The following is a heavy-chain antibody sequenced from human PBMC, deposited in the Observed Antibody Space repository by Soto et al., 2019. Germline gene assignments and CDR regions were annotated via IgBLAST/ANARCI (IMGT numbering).Heavy chain of an antibody. J-gene: IGHJ4*02. D-gene: IGHD2-2*01. CDR1: GFTFSDYY. V-gene: IGHV3-11*06. CDR2: ISSSSSYT. CDR3: ARDRPGYCSSTSCQTRDC. Sequence: PGGTLRLSCAGSGFTFSDYYMSWIRQAPGKGLEWVSYISSSSSYTNYADSVKGRFTISRDNAKNSLYLQMNSLRAEDTAVYYCARDRPGYCSSTSCQTRDCWGQETLVTVSS.